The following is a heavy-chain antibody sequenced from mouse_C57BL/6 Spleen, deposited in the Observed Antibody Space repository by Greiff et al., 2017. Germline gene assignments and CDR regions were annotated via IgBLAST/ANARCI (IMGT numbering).Heavy chain of an antibody. V-gene: IGHV1-50*01. D-gene: IGHD3-3*01. J-gene: IGHJ1*03. CDR3: ARGTPYWYFDV. Sequence: QVQLQQPGAELVKPGASVKLSCKASGYTFTSYWMQWVKQRPGQGLEWIGGIDPSDSYTNYNQKFKGKATLTVDTSSSPAYMQLSSLASEDSAVVYCARGTPYWYFDVWGTGTTVTFSS. CDR2: IDPSDSYT. CDR1: GYTFTSYW.